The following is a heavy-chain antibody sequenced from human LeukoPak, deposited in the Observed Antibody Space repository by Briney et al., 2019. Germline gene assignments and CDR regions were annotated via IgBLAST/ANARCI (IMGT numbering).Heavy chain of an antibody. CDR3: AELGITMIGGV. CDR2: ISSSSSYI. V-gene: IGHV3-21*01. CDR1: GFTFSSYG. Sequence: GGSLRLSCAASGFTFSSYGMNWVRQAPGKGLEWVSFISSSSSYIYYADSVKGRFTISRDNGKNLLYLQMNSLRAEDTAVYYCAELGITMIGGVWGKGTTVTISS. J-gene: IGHJ6*04. D-gene: IGHD3-10*02.